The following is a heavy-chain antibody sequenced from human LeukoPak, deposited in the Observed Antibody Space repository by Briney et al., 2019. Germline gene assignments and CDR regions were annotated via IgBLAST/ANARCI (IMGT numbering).Heavy chain of an antibody. CDR3: AKDGIVVVPAAIGGYFDY. Sequence: GGSLRLSCAASGFTFSSYAMSWVRQAPGKGLEWVSAISGSGGSTYYADSVKGRFTISRDNSKNTLYLQMDSLRAEDTAVYYCAKDGIVVVPAAIGGYFDYWGQGTLVTVSS. CDR1: GFTFSSYA. V-gene: IGHV3-23*01. J-gene: IGHJ4*02. D-gene: IGHD2-2*02. CDR2: ISGSGGST.